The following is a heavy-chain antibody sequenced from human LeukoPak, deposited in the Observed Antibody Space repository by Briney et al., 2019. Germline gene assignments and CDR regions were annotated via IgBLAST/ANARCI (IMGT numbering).Heavy chain of an antibody. V-gene: IGHV1-2*02. Sequence: ASMKVSCKASGYTFTDYYMHWIRQAPGQGLEWMGWINPNSGGINYAQKFQGRVIITRDTSISTAYMELSSLRSDDTAVYYCARDHKGDYDYYYYGMDVWGQGTTVTVSS. CDR2: INPNSGGI. J-gene: IGHJ6*02. CDR3: ARDHKGDYDYYYYGMDV. D-gene: IGHD4-17*01. CDR1: GYTFTDYY.